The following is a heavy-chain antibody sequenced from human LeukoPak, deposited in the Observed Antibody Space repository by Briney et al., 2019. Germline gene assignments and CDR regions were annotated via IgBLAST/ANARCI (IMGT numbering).Heavy chain of an antibody. CDR2: MNPSTGNT. V-gene: IGHV1-8*01. J-gene: IGHJ4*02. Sequence: GSSVKVSCKASGYTFSSYDINWVRQATRQGLEWMGWMNPSTGNTGYAQKFQGRVTMTRDTSTSTAYMELSSLKTEDTAVYYCARLSETPAFYPGGRYLYLAYWGQGAQVTVSS. CDR3: ARLSETPAFYPGGRYLYLAY. CDR1: GYTFSSYD. D-gene: IGHD2-8*02.